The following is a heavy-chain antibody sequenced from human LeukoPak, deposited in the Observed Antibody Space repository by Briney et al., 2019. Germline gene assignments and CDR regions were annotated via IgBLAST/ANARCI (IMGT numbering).Heavy chain of an antibody. CDR1: SGSFSGYY. J-gene: IGHJ5*02. CDR3: ARAHSSGWPHMFDP. V-gene: IGHV4-34*01. CDR2: INYSGST. D-gene: IGHD6-19*01. Sequence: SETLSLTCAVYSGSFSGYYWTWIRQPPGKGLEWIGEINYSGSTNYNPSLKSRVTIPVDTSKSQFSLKVSSVTAADTAVYYCARAHSSGWPHMFDPWGQGTLVTVPS.